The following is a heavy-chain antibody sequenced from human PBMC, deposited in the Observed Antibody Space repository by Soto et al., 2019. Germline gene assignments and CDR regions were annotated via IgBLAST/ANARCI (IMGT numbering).Heavy chain of an antibody. V-gene: IGHV1-18*04. J-gene: IGHJ6*02. CDR3: ARGKTRVDGMDV. CDR2: SSAYNGNT. CDR1: GYTFTNYG. Sequence: ASVKVSCKASGYTFTNYGISWVRQAPGQGLEWMGWSSAYNGNTEYTQKLQGRVTLTTDTSTSTAYMELRSLRSDDTAVYYCARGKTRVDGMDVWGQGTTVTVSS.